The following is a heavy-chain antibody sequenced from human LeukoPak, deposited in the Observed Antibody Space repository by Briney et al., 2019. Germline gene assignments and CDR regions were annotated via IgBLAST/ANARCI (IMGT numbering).Heavy chain of an antibody. D-gene: IGHD5-24*01. J-gene: IGHJ4*02. CDR2: MSGNGGST. V-gene: IGHV3-64*01. CDR1: GFTFSSYA. Sequence: PGGSLRLSCAASGFTFSSYAMHWVRQAPGKGLEYVSAMSGNGGSTYCANSVKGRFTISRDNSKNTLYLQMGSLRAEDMAVYYCARDGLGGYLEMATIPSGSYFDYWGQGTLVTVPS. CDR3: ARDGLGGYLEMATIPSGSYFDY.